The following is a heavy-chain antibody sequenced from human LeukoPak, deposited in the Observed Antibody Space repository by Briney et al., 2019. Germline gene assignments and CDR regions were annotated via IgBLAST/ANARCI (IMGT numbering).Heavy chain of an antibody. Sequence: SVKVSCKASGGTFSSYAISWVRQAPGQGLEWMGRIIPIFGTANYAQKFQGRVTITTDESTSTAYMELSSLRSEDTAVYYCAAGGDYGGNSVGYWGQGTLVTVSS. J-gene: IGHJ4*02. V-gene: IGHV1-69*05. CDR2: IIPIFGTA. CDR3: AAGGDYGGNSVGY. CDR1: GGTFSSYA. D-gene: IGHD4-23*01.